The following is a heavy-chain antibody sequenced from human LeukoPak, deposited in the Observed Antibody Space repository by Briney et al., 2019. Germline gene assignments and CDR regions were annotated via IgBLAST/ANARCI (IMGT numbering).Heavy chain of an antibody. V-gene: IGHV3-21*04. CDR3: ARAQYRYYFDY. CDR1: GFTFTRFN. J-gene: IGHJ4*02. D-gene: IGHD3-16*02. Sequence: GGSLRLSCAASGFTFTRFNMNWVRQAPGKGLELVSSISTSGTYIYYADSVKGRFTISRDNAKNSLYLQMNSLRAEDTAVYYCARAQYRYYFDYWGQGTLVTVSS. CDR2: ISTSGTYI.